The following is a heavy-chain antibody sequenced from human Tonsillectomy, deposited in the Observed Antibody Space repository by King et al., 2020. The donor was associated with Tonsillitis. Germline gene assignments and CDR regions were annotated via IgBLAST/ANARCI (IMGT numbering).Heavy chain of an antibody. D-gene: IGHD1-26*01. CDR1: GGSISSYY. J-gene: IGHJ4*02. CDR3: ARVKVEWELRFDY. Sequence: VQLQESGPGLVKPSETLSLTCTVSGGSISSYYWSWIRQPPRKGLEWIGYIYYSGSTNYNPSLKSRVTISVDTSKNQFSLKLSSVTAADTAVYYCARVKVEWELRFDYWGQGTLVTVSS. CDR2: IYYSGST. V-gene: IGHV4-59*01.